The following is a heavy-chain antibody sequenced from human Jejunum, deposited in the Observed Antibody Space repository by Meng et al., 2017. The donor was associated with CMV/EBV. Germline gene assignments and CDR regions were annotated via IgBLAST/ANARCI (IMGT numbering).Heavy chain of an antibody. Sequence: QVQLVPSGTEGTQPGASMKLSCKTSGYTFTDYSLNWVRKAPGQGLEWMGWISTYNGHANYAQKFQGRVTMTTDTSSSTTYMELRSLKSDDTAIYYCARDLDDYSNFMNYWGQGTLVTVSS. CDR1: GYTFTDYS. D-gene: IGHD4-11*01. CDR3: ARDLDDYSNFMNY. CDR2: ISTYNGHA. J-gene: IGHJ4*02. V-gene: IGHV1-18*01.